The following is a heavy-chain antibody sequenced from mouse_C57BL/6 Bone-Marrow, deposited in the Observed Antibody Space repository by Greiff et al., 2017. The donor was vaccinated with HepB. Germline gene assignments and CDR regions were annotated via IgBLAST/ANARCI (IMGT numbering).Heavy chain of an antibody. CDR1: GYTFTSYW. V-gene: IGHV1-64*01. CDR3: ARPESTTVVATPFAY. D-gene: IGHD1-1*01. Sequence: QVQLQQPGAELVKPGASVKLSCKASGYTFTSYWMHWVKQRPGHGLEWIGMIHPNSGSTNYNEKFKSKATLTVDKSSSTAYMQLSSLTSEDSAVYYCARPESTTVVATPFAYWGRGTGVTVSA. CDR2: IHPNSGST. J-gene: IGHJ3*01.